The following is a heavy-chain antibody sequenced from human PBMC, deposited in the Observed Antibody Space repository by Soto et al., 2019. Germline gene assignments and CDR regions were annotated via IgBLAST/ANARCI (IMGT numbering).Heavy chain of an antibody. CDR1: GDSINYYY. Sequence: SETLSLTCTASGDSINYYYWSWIRQPPGKGLEWIGNIYYSGSSNYSPSLKSRITISVDTSKNQFYLKVTFVTAADTAVYYCARDRRYYYDYWGQGTLVTVSS. V-gene: IGHV4-59*01. CDR2: IYYSGSS. J-gene: IGHJ4*02. CDR3: ARDRRYYYDY.